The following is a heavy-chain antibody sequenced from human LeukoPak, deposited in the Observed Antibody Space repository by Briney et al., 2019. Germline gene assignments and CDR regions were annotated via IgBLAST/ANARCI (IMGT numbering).Heavy chain of an antibody. CDR3: AKDTPTTGYHLDS. D-gene: IGHD1-1*01. J-gene: IGHJ4*02. CDR2: ISYDGSNK. V-gene: IGHV3-30*04. CDR1: GFTFSSYA. Sequence: GGSLRLSCAASGFTFSSYAMHWVRQAPGKGLEWVAVISYDGSNKYYADSVKGRFTISRDNSENTLYLQINSLRVEDTAVYYCAKDTPTTGYHLDSWGQGTLVTVSS.